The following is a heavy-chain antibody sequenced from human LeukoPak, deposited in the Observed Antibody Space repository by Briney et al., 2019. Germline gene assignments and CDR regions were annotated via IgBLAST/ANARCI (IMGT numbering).Heavy chain of an antibody. CDR1: GFTFSSYW. CDR2: IKQDGSEK. D-gene: IGHD1-26*01. CDR3: ARDQESSGWAY. Sequence: PGGSLRLSCAASGFTFSSYWMSWVRQAPGKGLEWVANIKQDGSEKHYVDSVRGRFTISRDNAKNSLYLQMNSLRAEDTAVYYCARDQESSGWAYWGQGTLVAVSS. J-gene: IGHJ4*02. V-gene: IGHV3-7*01.